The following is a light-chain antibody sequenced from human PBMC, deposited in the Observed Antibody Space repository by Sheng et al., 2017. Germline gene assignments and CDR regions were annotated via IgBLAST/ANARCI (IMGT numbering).Light chain of an antibody. CDR3: QQSYSTPTWT. Sequence: DIQMTQSPSAMSASVGDRVTITCRASQGISTYLAWFQQKPGQVPKRLIYAASSLQSGVPSRFSGSGSGTEFTLTISSLQPEDFATYYCQQSYSTPTWTFGQGTKVEIK. CDR2: AAS. J-gene: IGKJ1*01. CDR1: QGISTY. V-gene: IGKV1-17*03.